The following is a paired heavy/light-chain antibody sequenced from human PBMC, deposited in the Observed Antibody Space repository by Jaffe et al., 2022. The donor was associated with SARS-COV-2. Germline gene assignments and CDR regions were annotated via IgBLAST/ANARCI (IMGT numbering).Light chain of an antibody. Sequence: QSALTQPASVSGSPGQSITISCTGTSSDVGTYNLVSWYQQHPGKAPKLMIYEDTQRPSGVSNRFSGSKSGNTATLTISGLQAEDEADYYCFSYAGSTTWVFGGGTKLTVL. CDR3: FSYAGSTTWV. V-gene: IGLV2-23*01. CDR2: EDT. CDR1: SSDVGTYNL. J-gene: IGLJ3*02.
Heavy chain of an antibody. CDR2: IYHTGST. D-gene: IGHD3-22*01. J-gene: IGHJ3*02. V-gene: IGHV4-61*01. CDR1: GGSVSSGNYY. Sequence: QVQLQESGPGLVKPSETLSLTCSVSGGSVSSGNYYWSWVRQPPGKGLEWIGCIYHTGSTNYNPSPKSRVTISVDTSKNQFSLNLSSVTAADTAVYYCARVVVPTKAFDMWGQGTMVTVSS. CDR3: ARVVVPTKAFDM.